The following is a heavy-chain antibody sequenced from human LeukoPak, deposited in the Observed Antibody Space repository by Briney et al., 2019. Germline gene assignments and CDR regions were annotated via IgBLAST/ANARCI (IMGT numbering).Heavy chain of an antibody. CDR3: ARVYYGSGAYYKY. V-gene: IGHV4-59*01. CDR1: GGSLSSYY. J-gene: IGHJ4*02. CDR2: IYYSGST. Sequence: SETLSLTCTVSGGSLSSYYSSWIRPPPGKGLEWIGYIYYSGSTNYNPSLKSRVTISVDTSENQFSLKLSSVTAADTAVYYCARVYYGSGAYYKYWGQGTLVTVSS. D-gene: IGHD3-10*01.